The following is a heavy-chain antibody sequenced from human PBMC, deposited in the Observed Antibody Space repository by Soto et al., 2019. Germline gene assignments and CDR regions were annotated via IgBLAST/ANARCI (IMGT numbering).Heavy chain of an antibody. J-gene: IGHJ3*01. CDR3: VKDSISYNGIYDAFDV. CDR1: GFTFSNYA. Sequence: VQLLESGGGLVQPGGSLRLSCEASGFTFSNYAMAWVRQTPGEGPEWVSTIGGGDDIFYAESVQGRFIISRDDSRSTMYLQMDNLRVEDTAIYFCVKDSISYNGIYDAFDVWGQGTVVTVSS. V-gene: IGHV3-23*01. D-gene: IGHD3-3*02. CDR2: IGGGDDI.